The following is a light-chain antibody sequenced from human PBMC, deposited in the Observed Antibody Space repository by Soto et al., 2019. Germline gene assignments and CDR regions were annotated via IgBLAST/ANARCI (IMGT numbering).Light chain of an antibody. CDR3: SSFTSRTTVL. V-gene: IGLV2-14*01. CDR1: SNDVGGYNY. Sequence: QAVSVSGSPGQSITISCTGTSNDVGGYNYVSWYQQHPGKAPKLMMYEVSNRPSGVSDRFSGSKSGNTASLIISGLLAEDEADYYCSSFTSRTTVLFGGGTKVTVL. CDR2: EVS. J-gene: IGLJ2*01.